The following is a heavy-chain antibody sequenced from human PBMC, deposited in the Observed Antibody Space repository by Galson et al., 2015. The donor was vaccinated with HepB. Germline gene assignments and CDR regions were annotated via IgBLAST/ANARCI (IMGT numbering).Heavy chain of an antibody. CDR3: ARLCSSTSCYGVCDY. CDR1: GYSFTSYW. CDR2: IDPSDSYT. V-gene: IGHV5-10-1*01. J-gene: IGHJ4*02. D-gene: IGHD2-2*01. Sequence: QSGAEVKKPGESLRISCKGSGYSFTSYWISWVRQMPGKGLEWMGRIDPSDSYTNYSPSFQGHVTISADKSISTAYLQWSSLKASDTAMYYCARLCSSTSCYGVCDYWGQGTLVTVSS.